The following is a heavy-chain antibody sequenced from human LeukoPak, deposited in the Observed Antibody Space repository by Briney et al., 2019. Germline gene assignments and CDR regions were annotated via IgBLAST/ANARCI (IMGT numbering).Heavy chain of an antibody. Sequence: PGGSLRLSCAASGFTFSTFAMIWVRQPPGKGLEWVSSIFPSGGEIHYADSVRGRFTISRDNSKSTLSLQMNSLRAEDTALYYCARVGWSTESYYFDYWGQGTLVTVSS. CDR2: IFPSGGEI. CDR3: ARVGWSTESYYFDY. CDR1: GFTFSTFA. D-gene: IGHD2-15*01. V-gene: IGHV3-23*01. J-gene: IGHJ4*02.